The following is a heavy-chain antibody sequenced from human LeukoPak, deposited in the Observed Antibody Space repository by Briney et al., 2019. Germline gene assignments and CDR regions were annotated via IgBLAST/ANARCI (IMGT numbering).Heavy chain of an antibody. CDR1: GFTFSRYS. CDR3: ARDAAAASRY. V-gene: IGHV3-21*01. Sequence: GGSLRLSCAASGFTFSRYSPNWVRHAPGKGREWVSSISSSRSNKYYADSVKGRFTISRDNAKNSLYLQMNRLRAEDTAVYYCARDAAAASRYWGQGTLVTVSS. CDR2: ISSSRSNK. J-gene: IGHJ4*02. D-gene: IGHD6-13*01.